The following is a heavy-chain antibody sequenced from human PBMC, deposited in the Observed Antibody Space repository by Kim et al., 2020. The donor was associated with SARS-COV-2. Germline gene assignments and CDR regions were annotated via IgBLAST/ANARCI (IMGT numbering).Heavy chain of an antibody. Sequence: GGSLRLSCAASGFTFNSYAMSWVRQTPGKGLEWVSSISARSTSTFYADSVKGRFTISRDNSANTLYLQMTNLRAEDTAVYFCAQVIGRRTYCSGVNCYLWGPNWFDPWGQGTLVTVSA. D-gene: IGHD2-15*01. CDR2: ISARSTST. V-gene: IGHV3-23*01. CDR3: AQVIGRRTYCSGVNCYLWGPNWFDP. J-gene: IGHJ5*02. CDR1: GFTFNSYA.